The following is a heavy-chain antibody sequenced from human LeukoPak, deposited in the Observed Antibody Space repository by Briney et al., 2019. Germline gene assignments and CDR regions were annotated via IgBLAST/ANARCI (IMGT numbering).Heavy chain of an antibody. CDR2: LSWNSATI. CDR3: ARGDWGMYYFDY. D-gene: IGHD7-27*01. J-gene: IGHJ4*02. CDR1: GFIFDDYA. Sequence: GGSLRLSCATSGFIFDDYAMHWVRQAPGKGLEWVSGLSWNSATIAYADSVKGRFTISRDNSKNTLYLQMNSLRVEDTAVYYCARGDWGMYYFDYWGQGTLVTVSS. V-gene: IGHV3-9*01.